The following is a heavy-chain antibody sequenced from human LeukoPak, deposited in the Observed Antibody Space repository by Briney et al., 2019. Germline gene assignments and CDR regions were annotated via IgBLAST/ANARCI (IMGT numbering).Heavy chain of an antibody. V-gene: IGHV1-69*06. CDR3: ARGYCSGGSCHDHYYYYYMDV. Sequence: SLKVSCKASGGTFSSYAISWVRQAPGQGLEWMGRIIPIFGTANYAQKFQGRVTITADKSTSTAYMELSSLRTEDKAVYYCARGYCSGGSCHDHYYYYYMDVWGKGTTVTVSS. D-gene: IGHD2-15*01. CDR2: IIPIFGTA. CDR1: GGTFSSYA. J-gene: IGHJ6*03.